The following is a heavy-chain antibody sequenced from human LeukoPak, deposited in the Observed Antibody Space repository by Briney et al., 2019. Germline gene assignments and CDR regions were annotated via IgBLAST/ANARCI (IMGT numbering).Heavy chain of an antibody. J-gene: IGHJ3*02. D-gene: IGHD1-26*01. CDR3: ARREWELLGTFDI. CDR2: IYYRGRT. CDR1: GGSISSSSYY. V-gene: IGHV4-39*02. Sequence: SETLSLTCTVSGGSISSSSYYWGWSRQPPGKGLEWIGSIYYRGRTYYNPSLKRRVTISLDTSNNHFSLKLSSVTAADTAVYYCARREWELLGTFDIWGQGTMVTVSS.